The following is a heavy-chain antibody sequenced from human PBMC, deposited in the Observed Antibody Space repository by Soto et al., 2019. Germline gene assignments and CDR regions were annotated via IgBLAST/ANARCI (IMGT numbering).Heavy chain of an antibody. J-gene: IGHJ6*02. CDR1: GGSISSGGYY. Sequence: TLSLTCTVSGGSISSGGYYWSWIRQHPGKGLEWIGYIYYSGSTYYNPSLKSRVTISVGTSKNQFSLKLSSVTAADTAVYHCARVVRLRPRYGMDVWGQGTTVTVSS. D-gene: IGHD2-15*01. V-gene: IGHV4-31*03. CDR3: ARVVRLRPRYGMDV. CDR2: IYYSGST.